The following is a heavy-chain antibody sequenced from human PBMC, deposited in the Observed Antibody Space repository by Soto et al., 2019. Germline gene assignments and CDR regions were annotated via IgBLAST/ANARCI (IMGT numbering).Heavy chain of an antibody. Sequence: TLSLPCPVSGDSINSGGYYWSWIRQHPGKGLEWIGYIYYSGSTFYNPSLKSRITMSVDTSKNQFSLKLNSVTAADTAVYYCARVGSSSWYSWFDPWGQGTLVTVSS. D-gene: IGHD6-13*01. CDR2: IYYSGST. V-gene: IGHV4-31*03. CDR1: GDSINSGGYY. CDR3: ARVGSSSWYSWFDP. J-gene: IGHJ5*02.